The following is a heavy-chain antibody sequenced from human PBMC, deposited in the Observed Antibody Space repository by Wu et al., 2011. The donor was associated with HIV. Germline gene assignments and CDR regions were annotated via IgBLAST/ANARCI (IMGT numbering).Heavy chain of an antibody. CDR2: INPNSGGT. J-gene: IGHJ4*02. D-gene: IGHD6-13*01. Sequence: QVQLVQSGAEVKKPGASVKVSCKASGYTFTGYYLHWVRQAPGQGLEWMGWINPNSGGTNYAQRFQGRVTMTRDTSISTAYMELSRLSSDDTAVYYCARSALRSDSSSWFYFDSWGQGSLVTVSS. CDR3: ARSALRSDSSSWFYFDS. CDR1: GYTFTGYY. V-gene: IGHV1-2*02.